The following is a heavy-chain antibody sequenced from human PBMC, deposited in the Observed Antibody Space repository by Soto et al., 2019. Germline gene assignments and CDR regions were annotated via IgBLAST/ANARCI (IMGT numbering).Heavy chain of an antibody. V-gene: IGHV3-23*01. Sequence: GGSLRLSCVASGFSFIPYDMNWVRQAPGKGLEWVAGLTGSGDDTYYADSVKGRFTISRVNSKNTLYLQMNSLRAEDTAVYYCAESSTSVFDYWGQGTLVTVSS. CDR1: GFSFIPYD. CDR3: AESSTSVFDY. D-gene: IGHD2-2*01. J-gene: IGHJ4*02. CDR2: LTGSGDDT.